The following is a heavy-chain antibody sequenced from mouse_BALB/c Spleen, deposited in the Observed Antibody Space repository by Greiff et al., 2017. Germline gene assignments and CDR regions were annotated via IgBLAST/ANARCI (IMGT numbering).Heavy chain of an antibody. CDR1: GFTFSSYY. CDR3: ARHGDDYDGAWFAY. V-gene: IGHV5-6-2*01. CDR2: INSNGGST. Sequence: EVQLVESGGGLVKLGGSLKLSCAASGFTFSSYYMSWVRQTPEKRLELVAAINSNGGSTYYPDTVKGRFTISRDNAKNTLYLQMSSLKSEDTALYYCARHGDDYDGAWFAYWGQGTLVTVSA. D-gene: IGHD2-4*01. J-gene: IGHJ3*01.